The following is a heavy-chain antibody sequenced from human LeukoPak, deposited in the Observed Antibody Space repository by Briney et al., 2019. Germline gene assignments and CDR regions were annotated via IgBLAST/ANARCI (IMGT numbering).Heavy chain of an antibody. Sequence: PSETLSLTCTVSGGSISSSNYYWGWIRQPPGKGLEWIGSIYYSGSTYSNSSLKNRVTISIDTSKNQFSLKLSSVTAADTAVYYCARDRGDGFNEIWYFDYWGQGTLVTVSS. J-gene: IGHJ4*02. CDR3: ARDRGDGFNEIWYFDY. V-gene: IGHV4-39*07. CDR2: IYYSGST. CDR1: GGSISSSNYY. D-gene: IGHD5-24*01.